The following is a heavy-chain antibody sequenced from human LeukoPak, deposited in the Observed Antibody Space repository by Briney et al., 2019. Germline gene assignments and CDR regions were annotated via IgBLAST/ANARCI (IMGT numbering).Heavy chain of an antibody. D-gene: IGHD3-9*01. CDR1: GGSFSGYY. V-gene: IGHV4-34*04. J-gene: IGHJ4*01. Sequence: SETLSLTCAVYGGSFSGYYWSWIRQPPGKGLEWIGSIYHTGSTYDNPSLNSRATISVDTSKNQFSLKLTSVTAADTAVYYCARSRRDWYFAFWGQGALVVVSS. CDR2: IYHTGST. CDR3: ARSRRDWYFAF.